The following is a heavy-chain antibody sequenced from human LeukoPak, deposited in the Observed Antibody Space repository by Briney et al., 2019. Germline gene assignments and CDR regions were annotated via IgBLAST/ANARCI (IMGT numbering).Heavy chain of an antibody. D-gene: IGHD3-16*01. CDR3: ASQVWGSFPNNWFDP. V-gene: IGHV4-61*02. J-gene: IGHJ5*02. CDR2: IYTSGST. Sequence: PSQTLSLTCTVSGGSISSGSYYWSWIRQPAGKGLEWIGRIYTSGSTNYNPSLKSRVTISVDTSKNQFSLKLSSVTAADTAVYYCASQVWGSFPNNWFDPWGQGTLVTVSS. CDR1: GGSISSGSYY.